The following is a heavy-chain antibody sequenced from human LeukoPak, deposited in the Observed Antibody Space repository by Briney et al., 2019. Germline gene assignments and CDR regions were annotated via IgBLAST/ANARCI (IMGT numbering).Heavy chain of an antibody. CDR2: IKQDGSGK. CDR3: AREWAGPSFDY. D-gene: IGHD6-19*01. J-gene: IGHJ4*02. CDR1: GFTFSSYA. Sequence: GGSLRLSCAASGFTFSSYAMSWVRQAPGKGLEWVANIKQDGSGKSYVDSVKGRFTISRDNTKNSLYLQMNSLRAEDTAVYFCAREWAGPSFDYWGQGTLVTVSS. V-gene: IGHV3-7*01.